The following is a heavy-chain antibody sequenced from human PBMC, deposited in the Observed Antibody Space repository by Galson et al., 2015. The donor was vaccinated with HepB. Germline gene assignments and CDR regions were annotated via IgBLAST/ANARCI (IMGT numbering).Heavy chain of an antibody. CDR1: GFTFSSYA. CDR2: ISYDGSNK. D-gene: IGHD3-10*01. Sequence: SLSLSCAASGFTFSSYAMHWVRQAPGKGLEWVAVISYDGSNKYYADSVKGRFTISRDNSKNTLYLQMNSLRAEDTAVYYCAREAPDYYGSGSYYYYDYYMDVWGKGTTVTVSS. J-gene: IGHJ6*03. CDR3: AREAPDYYGSGSYYYYDYYMDV. V-gene: IGHV3-30-3*01.